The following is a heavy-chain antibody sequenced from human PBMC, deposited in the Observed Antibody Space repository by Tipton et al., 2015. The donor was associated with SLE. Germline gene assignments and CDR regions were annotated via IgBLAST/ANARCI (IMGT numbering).Heavy chain of an antibody. J-gene: IGHJ5*02. CDR3: ARGGFIRMGQWFDP. CDR2: IYYSGST. CDR1: GGSINGQF. Sequence: TLSLTCTVSGGSINGQFWGWIRQPPGKGLEWIAYIYYSGSTQYNPSLKSRVTISVDTSKNQFSLEVRSVTAADTAVYYCARGGFIRMGQWFDPWGQGTLVTVSS. D-gene: IGHD2-8*01. V-gene: IGHV4-59*11.